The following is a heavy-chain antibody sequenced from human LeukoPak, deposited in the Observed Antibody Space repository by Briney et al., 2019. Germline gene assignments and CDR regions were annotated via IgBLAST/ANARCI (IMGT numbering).Heavy chain of an antibody. V-gene: IGHV3-23*01. J-gene: IGHJ4*02. D-gene: IGHD5-12*01. CDR1: GFIFHNYA. CDR2: ITGTGNNA. CDR3: AKDGYNWSPLED. Sequence: GGSLRLSCAASGFIFHNYAMTWVRQAPGMGLEWVSFITGTGNNAYYADSVRGRFTISRDNSKNTLFLQRDSLGADDTAIYYCAKDGYNWSPLEDWGRGTLVTVSS.